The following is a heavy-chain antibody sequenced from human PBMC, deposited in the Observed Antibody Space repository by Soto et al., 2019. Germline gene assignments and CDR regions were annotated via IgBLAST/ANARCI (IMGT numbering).Heavy chain of an antibody. V-gene: IGHV1-3*01. Sequence: ASVKVSCKASGYTFTSYAMHWVRQAPGQRLEWMGWINAGNGNTKYSQKFQGRVTITRDTSASTAYMELSSLRSEDTAVYYCAREYCSSTSCYVVFDYWGQGTLVTVS. CDR2: INAGNGNT. D-gene: IGHD2-2*01. CDR3: AREYCSSTSCYVVFDY. CDR1: GYTFTSYA. J-gene: IGHJ4*02.